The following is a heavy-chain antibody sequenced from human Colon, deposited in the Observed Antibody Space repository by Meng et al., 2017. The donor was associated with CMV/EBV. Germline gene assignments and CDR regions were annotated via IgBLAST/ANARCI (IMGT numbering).Heavy chain of an antibody. CDR3: AKLRGIRITMIPDY. J-gene: IGHJ4*02. CDR2: ITWNSGRT. V-gene: IGHV3-9*01. D-gene: IGHD3-22*01. CDR1: GFTFDDYA. Sequence: SLKISCAASGFTFDDYAMHWVRQAPGKGLEWVSSITWNSGRTGYVDSVEGRFTISRDNAKNSLYLQMNSLRAEDTAVYYCAKLRGIRITMIPDYWGQGTLVTVSS.